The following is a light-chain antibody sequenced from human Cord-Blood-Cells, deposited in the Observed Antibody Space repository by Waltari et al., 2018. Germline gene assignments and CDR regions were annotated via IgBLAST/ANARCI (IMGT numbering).Light chain of an antibody. V-gene: IGLV2-14*01. J-gene: IGLJ2*01. CDR2: DVS. CDR3: SSYTSSSTPVV. CDR1: SSDAGGYNY. Sequence: QSALTQPASVSGSPGQSITLSCTGTSSDAGGYNYVSWYQQHPGKAPKLMIYDVSNRPSGVSNRFPGSKSGNTASLTISGLQAEYEADYYCSSYTSSSTPVVFGGGTKLTVL.